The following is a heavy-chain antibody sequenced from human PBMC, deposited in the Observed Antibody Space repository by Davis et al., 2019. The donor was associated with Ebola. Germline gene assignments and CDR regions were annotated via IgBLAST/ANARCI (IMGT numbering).Heavy chain of an antibody. CDR1: GGTFSSYA. J-gene: IGHJ5*02. V-gene: IGHV1-18*01. CDR3: ARESGTVTTDWFDP. CDR2: ISAYNGNT. Sequence: ASVKVSCKASGGTFSSYAISWVRQAPGQGLEWMGWISAYNGNTNYAQKLQGRVTMTTDTSTSTAYMELRSLRSDDTAVYYCARESGTVTTDWFDPWGQGTLVTVSS. D-gene: IGHD4-11*01.